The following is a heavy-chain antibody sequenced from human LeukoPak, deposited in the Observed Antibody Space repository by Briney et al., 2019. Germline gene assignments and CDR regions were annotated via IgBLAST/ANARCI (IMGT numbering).Heavy chain of an antibody. J-gene: IGHJ4*02. V-gene: IGHV3-20*04. Sequence: GGSLRLSCAASGFTLEDYGMSWVRQAPGKGLEWVSGIGWSGSSTGYADSVKGRFTISIDNAKNSLYLQLNSLRAEDTAFYYCARDRASGWYRGDYDYWGQGTLVTVSS. D-gene: IGHD6-19*01. CDR3: ARDRASGWYRGDYDY. CDR1: GFTLEDYG. CDR2: IGWSGSST.